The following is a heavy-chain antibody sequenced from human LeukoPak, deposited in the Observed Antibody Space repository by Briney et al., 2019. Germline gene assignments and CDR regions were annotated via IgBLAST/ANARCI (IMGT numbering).Heavy chain of an antibody. CDR2: IVVGSGNT. J-gene: IGHJ6*02. D-gene: IGHD6-19*01. Sequence: ASVKVSCKASGFTFTSSAMQWVRQARGQRLVWIGWIVVGSGNTNYAQKFQERVTITRDMSTSTAYMELSSLRSEDTAVYYCAAGRSGWYYYYGMDVWGQGTTVTVSS. V-gene: IGHV1-58*02. CDR1: GFTFTSSA. CDR3: AAGRSGWYYYYGMDV.